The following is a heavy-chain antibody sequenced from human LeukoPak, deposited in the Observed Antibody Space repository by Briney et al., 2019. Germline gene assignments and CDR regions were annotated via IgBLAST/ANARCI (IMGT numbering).Heavy chain of an antibody. Sequence: SQTLSLTCAISGDSVSSNSAAWNWIRQSPSRGLEWLGRTYYRSKWYNDYAVSVKSRITINPGTSKNQFSLQLNSVTPEDTAVYYCAREGSSGWYGYYYYGMDVWGQGTTVTVSS. D-gene: IGHD6-19*01. CDR2: TYYRSKWYN. J-gene: IGHJ6*02. CDR3: AREGSSGWYGYYYYGMDV. V-gene: IGHV6-1*01. CDR1: GDSVSSNSAA.